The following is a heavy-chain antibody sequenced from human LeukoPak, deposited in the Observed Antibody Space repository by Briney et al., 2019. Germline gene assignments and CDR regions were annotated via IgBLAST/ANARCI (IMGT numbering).Heavy chain of an antibody. CDR1: GFTFVNFA. D-gene: IGHD6-13*01. CDR3: AKEGSSSWTPFDY. V-gene: IGHV3-23*01. Sequence: GGSLRLSCAASGFTFVNFAMNWVRQAPGKGLEWVSAISASGYSTYYIDSVQGRFTISRDNSKNTLFLQLNSLRAEDTAVYYCAKEGSSSWTPFDYWGQGTLVTVSS. CDR2: ISASGYST. J-gene: IGHJ4*02.